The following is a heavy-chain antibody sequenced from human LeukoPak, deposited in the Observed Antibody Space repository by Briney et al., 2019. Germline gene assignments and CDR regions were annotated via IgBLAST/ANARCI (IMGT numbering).Heavy chain of an antibody. D-gene: IGHD1-26*01. CDR1: GYTFTSYD. J-gene: IGHJ6*02. CDR2: MNPNSGNT. V-gene: IGHV1-8*01. Sequence: ASVKVSCKASGYTFTSYDINWVRQATGQGLEWMGWMNPNSGNTGYAQKFQGRVTITADESTSTAYMELSSLRSEDTAVYYCASPPGSYGNYYYGMDVWGQGTTVTVSS. CDR3: ASPPGSYGNYYYGMDV.